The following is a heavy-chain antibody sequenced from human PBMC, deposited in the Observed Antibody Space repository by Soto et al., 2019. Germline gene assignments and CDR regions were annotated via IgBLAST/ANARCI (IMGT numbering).Heavy chain of an antibody. V-gene: IGHV3-23*01. J-gene: IGHJ4*02. Sequence: PGGSLRLSCAASGFTFSSYAMSWVRQAPGKGLEWVSAISGSGGSTYYADSVKGRFTISRDNSKNTLYLQMNSLRAEDTAVYYCVKARYDILTGYYNDGDIEYWGQGTLVTVSS. CDR3: VKARYDILTGYYNDGDIEY. D-gene: IGHD3-9*01. CDR1: GFTFSSYA. CDR2: ISGSGGST.